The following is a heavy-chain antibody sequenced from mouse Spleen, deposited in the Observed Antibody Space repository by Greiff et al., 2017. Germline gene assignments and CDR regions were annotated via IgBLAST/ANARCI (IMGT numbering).Heavy chain of an antibody. CDR2: IYPGNSDT. V-gene: IGHV1-5*01. D-gene: IGHD2-3*01. CDR1: GY. J-gene: IGHJ1*01. Sequence: EVKLVESGTVLARPGASVKMSCKTSGYWIGAIYPGNSDTSYNQKFKGKAKLTAVTSASTAYMELSSLTNEDSAVYYCTRSSDGYYVYFDVWGAGTTVTVSS. CDR3: TRSSDGYYVYFDV.